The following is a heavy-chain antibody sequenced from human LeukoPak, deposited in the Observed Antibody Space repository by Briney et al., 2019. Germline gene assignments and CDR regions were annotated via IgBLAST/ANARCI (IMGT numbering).Heavy chain of an antibody. Sequence: GGSLRLSCAASGFTLSSYAMHWVRQAPGKGLECMAVTSGDGSNEHYAGSVKGRFTISRDNSKNTLYLQMNSLRTEDTAVYYCARDGGDGYNQIDHWGQGTLVTVSS. V-gene: IGHV3-30-3*01. CDR1: GFTLSSYA. CDR3: ARDGGDGYNQIDH. CDR2: TSGDGSNE. J-gene: IGHJ4*02. D-gene: IGHD5-24*01.